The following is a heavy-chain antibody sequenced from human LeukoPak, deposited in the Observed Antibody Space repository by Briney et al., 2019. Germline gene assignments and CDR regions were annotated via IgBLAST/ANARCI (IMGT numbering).Heavy chain of an antibody. V-gene: IGHV1-69*04. CDR1: GGTFSRYA. Sequence: SVKVSCKASGGTFSRYAISWVRQAPGQGLEWMGRIIPILGIANYAQKFQGRVTITADKSTSTAYMELSSLRSEDTAVYYCARRDYGGNRDFDYWGQGTLVTVSS. CDR3: ARRDYGGNRDFDY. CDR2: IIPILGIA. J-gene: IGHJ4*02. D-gene: IGHD4-23*01.